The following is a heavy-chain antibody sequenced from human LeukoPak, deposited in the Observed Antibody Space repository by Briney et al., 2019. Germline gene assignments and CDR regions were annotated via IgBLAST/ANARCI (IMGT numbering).Heavy chain of an antibody. D-gene: IGHD6-19*01. V-gene: IGHV3-30*18. CDR2: ISYDGSDK. J-gene: IGHJ4*02. Sequence: GRSLRLSCAASGFTFSNYGMHWVRQAPGKGLEWVAVISYDGSDKYYADSVKGRFSISRDTSKNTLYLQMNSLRAEDTAVYYCAKGGDYSGWYFNYWGQGTPVTVSS. CDR3: AKGGDYSGWYFNY. CDR1: GFTFSNYG.